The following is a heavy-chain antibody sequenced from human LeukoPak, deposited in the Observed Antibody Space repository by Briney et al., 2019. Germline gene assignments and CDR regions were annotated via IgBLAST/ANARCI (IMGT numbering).Heavy chain of an antibody. J-gene: IGHJ6*02. CDR3: ASGKVGVSYYYGMDV. D-gene: IGHD1-26*01. V-gene: IGHV4-39*07. CDR2: INHSGST. CDR1: GGSISSSSYY. Sequence: SETLSLTCTVSGGSISSSSYYWGWIRQPPGKGLEWIGEINHSGSTNYNPSLKSRVTISADTSKNQFSLKLSSVTAADTAVYYCASGKVGVSYYYGMDVWGQGTTVTVSS.